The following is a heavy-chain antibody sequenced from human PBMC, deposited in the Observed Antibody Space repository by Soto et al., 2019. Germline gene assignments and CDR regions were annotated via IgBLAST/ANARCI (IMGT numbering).Heavy chain of an antibody. CDR3: ARDTAMVYYYYGMDV. CDR2: ISAYNGNT. V-gene: IGHV1-18*01. D-gene: IGHD5-18*01. Sequence: ASVKVSCKASGYTFTSYGISWVRQAPGQGLDWMGWISAYNGNTNYAQKLQGRVTMTTDTSTSTAYMELRSLRSDDTAVYYCARDTAMVYYYYGMDVWGQGTTVTVSS. CDR1: GYTFTSYG. J-gene: IGHJ6*02.